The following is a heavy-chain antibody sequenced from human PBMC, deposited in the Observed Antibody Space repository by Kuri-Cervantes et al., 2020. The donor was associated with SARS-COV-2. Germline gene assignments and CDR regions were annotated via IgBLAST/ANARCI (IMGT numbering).Heavy chain of an antibody. CDR2: ISAYNGNT. D-gene: IGHD6-13*01. J-gene: IGHJ4*02. CDR3: ARNFGYSSSWAIDY. CDR1: GYTFTSYG. V-gene: IGHV1-18*01. Sequence: ASVKVSCQSSGYTFTSYGISWVRQAPGQGLEWMGWISAYNGNTNYAQKLQGRVTMTTDTSTSTAYMELRSLRSDDTAVYYCARNFGYSSSWAIDYWGQGTLITVSS.